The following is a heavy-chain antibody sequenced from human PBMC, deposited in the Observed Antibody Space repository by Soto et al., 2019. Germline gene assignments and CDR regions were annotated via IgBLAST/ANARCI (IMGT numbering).Heavy chain of an antibody. CDR1: GFTFSDYY. CDR2: IGGSSGHI. Sequence: GGSLRLSCAASGFTFSDYYMVWVRQAPEKGLEWVSSIGGSSGHIYYADSLKGRFTISRDNAKNSLYLQMNSLRVDDTAVYYCARTNGAYSNYFDYWGQGTLVTVSS. CDR3: ARTNGAYSNYFDY. J-gene: IGHJ4*02. V-gene: IGHV3-21*01. D-gene: IGHD2-8*01.